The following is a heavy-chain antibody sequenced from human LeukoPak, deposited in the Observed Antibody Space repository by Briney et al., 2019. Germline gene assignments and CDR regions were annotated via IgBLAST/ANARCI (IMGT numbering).Heavy chain of an antibody. CDR1: GFTFSDHY. J-gene: IGHJ6*03. CDR3: ARGAYSGSYYYYYYYMDV. D-gene: IGHD1-26*01. CDR2: TRNKANSYTT. V-gene: IGHV3-72*01. Sequence: GGSLRLSCAASGFTFSDHYMDWVRQAPGKGLEWVGRTRNKANSYTTEYAASVKGRFTISRDDSKNSLYLQMNSLKTEDTAVYYCARGAYSGSYYYYYYYMDVWGKGTTVTVSS.